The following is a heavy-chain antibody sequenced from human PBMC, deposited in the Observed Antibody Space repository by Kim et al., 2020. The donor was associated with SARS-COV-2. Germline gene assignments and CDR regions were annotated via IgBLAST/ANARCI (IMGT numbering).Heavy chain of an antibody. CDR3: ARGTAGYYDFWSGYYPRANYYYYMDV. D-gene: IGHD3-3*01. V-gene: IGHV4-59*08. J-gene: IGHJ6*03. CDR2: IYYSGST. Sequence: SETLSLTCTVSGGSISSYYWSWIRQPPGKGLEWIGYIYYSGSTNYNPSLKSRVTISVDTSKNQFSLKLSSVTAADTAVYYCARGTAGYYDFWSGYYPRANYYYYMDVWGKGTMVTVSS. CDR1: GGSISSYY.